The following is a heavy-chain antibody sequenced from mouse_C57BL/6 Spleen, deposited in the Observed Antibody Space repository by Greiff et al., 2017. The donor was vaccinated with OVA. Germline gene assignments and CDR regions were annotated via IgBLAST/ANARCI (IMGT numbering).Heavy chain of an antibody. CDR3: ASGAIYYYGSSYFDV. J-gene: IGHJ1*03. D-gene: IGHD1-1*01. CDR2: ISYDGSN. Sequence: EVKLMESGPGLVKPSQSLSLTCSVTGYSITSGYYWNWIRQFPGNKLEWMGYISYDGSNNYNPSLKNRISITRDTSKNQFFLKLNSVTTEDTATYYCASGAIYYYGSSYFDVWGTGTTVTVSS. CDR1: GYSITSGYY. V-gene: IGHV3-6*01.